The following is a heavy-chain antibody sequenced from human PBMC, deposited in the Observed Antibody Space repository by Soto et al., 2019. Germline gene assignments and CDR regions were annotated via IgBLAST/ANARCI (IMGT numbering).Heavy chain of an antibody. CDR2: IYYSGVT. V-gene: IGHV4-31*02. D-gene: IGHD3-10*01. CDR3: ARDLRGRGSGRFDP. Sequence: WTWIRQHPGKGLEWIGYIYYSGVTYYNPSLKSRVTISVDTSKNQFSLKLSSVTAADTAMYYCARDLRGRGSGRFDPWGQGTLVTVCS. J-gene: IGHJ5*02.